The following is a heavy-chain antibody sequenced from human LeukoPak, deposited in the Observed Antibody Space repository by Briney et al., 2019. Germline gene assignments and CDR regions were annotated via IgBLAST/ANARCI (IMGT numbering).Heavy chain of an antibody. CDR2: IDPNGRT. D-gene: IGHD6-19*01. CDR1: GGTFSSYA. V-gene: IGHV1-46*01. Sequence: ASVKVSCKASGGTFSSYAINWVRQAPGHGLEWMAIIDPNGRTTYAQKVQDRVTLTRDTSTRTFYMELSSLRSEDTAVYYCARDRSAWSYSFDYWGQGTLVTVSS. CDR3: ARDRSAWSYSFDY. J-gene: IGHJ4*02.